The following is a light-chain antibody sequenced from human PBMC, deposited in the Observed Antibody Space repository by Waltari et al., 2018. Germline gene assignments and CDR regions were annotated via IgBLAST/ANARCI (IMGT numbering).Light chain of an antibody. J-gene: IGKJ1*01. Sequence: DIVMTQTPLSLPVTPGSPPSISASSVQSLLHSDGKTYLYWYLQNPGQSPQLLIHEVSNRASGVPDRFSGSGSGTDFTLKISRVEAEDVGVYYCMQGIQLPPTFGQGTKVEIK. CDR2: EVS. CDR1: QSLLHSDGKTY. CDR3: MQGIQLPPT. V-gene: IGKV2D-29*02.